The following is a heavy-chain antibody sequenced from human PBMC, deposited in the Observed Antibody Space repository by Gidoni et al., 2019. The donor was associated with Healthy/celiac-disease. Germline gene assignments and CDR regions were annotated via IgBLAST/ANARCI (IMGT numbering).Heavy chain of an antibody. CDR3: ARGGGPNFTIFGVVKYYMDV. J-gene: IGHJ6*03. D-gene: IGHD3-3*01. Sequence: QVQLVQSGAEVKKPGSSVKVSCKASGGTFSSYAISWVRQAPGQGLEWMGGIIPIFGTANYAQKFQGRVTITADESTSTAYMELSSLRSEDTAVYYCARGGGPNFTIFGVVKYYMDVWGKGTTVTVSS. V-gene: IGHV1-69*01. CDR2: IIPIFGTA. CDR1: GGTFSSYA.